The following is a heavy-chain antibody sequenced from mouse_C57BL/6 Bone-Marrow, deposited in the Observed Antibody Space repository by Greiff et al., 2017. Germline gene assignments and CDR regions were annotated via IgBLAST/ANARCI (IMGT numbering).Heavy chain of an antibody. Sequence: QVQLQQSGAELVRPGTSVKVSCKASGYAFTNYLIEWVKQRPGQGLEWIGVINPGSGGTNYNEKFKGKATLTADNASSTAYMQISSLTSEDSAVYFCARLIYYDDDYFDNWGQGTTLTVSS. J-gene: IGHJ2*01. CDR1: GYAFTNYL. V-gene: IGHV1-54*01. D-gene: IGHD2-4*01. CDR2: INPGSGGT. CDR3: ARLIYYDDDYFDN.